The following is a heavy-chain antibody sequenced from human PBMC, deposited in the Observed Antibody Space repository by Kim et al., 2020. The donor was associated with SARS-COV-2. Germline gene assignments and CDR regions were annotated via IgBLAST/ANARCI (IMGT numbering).Heavy chain of an antibody. Sequence: GGSLRLSCAASGFTFSSYAMHWVRQAPGKGLEWVAVISYDGSNKYYSDSVKGRFTISRDNSKNTLYLQMNSLSAEDTAVYYCARTYSGSYFAYFDYWGQG. J-gene: IGHJ4*02. D-gene: IGHD1-26*01. V-gene: IGHV3-30-3*01. CDR1: GFTFSSYA. CDR2: ISYDGSNK. CDR3: ARTYSGSYFAYFDY.